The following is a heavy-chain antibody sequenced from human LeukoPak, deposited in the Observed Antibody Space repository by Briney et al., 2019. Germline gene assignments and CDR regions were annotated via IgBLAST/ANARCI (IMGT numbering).Heavy chain of an antibody. CDR2: ISESSRTI. J-gene: IGHJ4*02. D-gene: IGHD1-1*01. CDR1: GFAFGSYS. CDR3: ARDWRTGTTFD. V-gene: IGHV3-48*01. Sequence: PGGSLRLSCAASGFAFGSYSMNWVRQAPGKGLEWVSFISESSRTIYYADSVKGRFTISRDNAKNSLYLQMNSLRAEDTAIYYCARDWRTGTTFDWGQGTLVTVSS.